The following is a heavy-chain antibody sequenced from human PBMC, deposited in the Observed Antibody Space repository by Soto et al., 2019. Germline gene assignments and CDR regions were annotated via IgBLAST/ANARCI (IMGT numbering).Heavy chain of an antibody. CDR2: ISSSGSTI. D-gene: IGHD6-19*01. Sequence: GGSLRLSCAASGFTFSDYYMSWIRQAPGKXLEWISYISSSGSTIYHADSVKGRFTISRDNAKNSLYLQMNGLRAEDTAVYYCARDLKPREAVAPYYFDYWGQGSLVTVSS. CDR1: GFTFSDYY. V-gene: IGHV3-11*01. CDR3: ARDLKPREAVAPYYFDY. J-gene: IGHJ4*02.